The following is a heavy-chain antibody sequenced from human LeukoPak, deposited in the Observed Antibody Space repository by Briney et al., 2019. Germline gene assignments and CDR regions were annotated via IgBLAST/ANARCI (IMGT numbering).Heavy chain of an antibody. CDR3: ARQLRGAYYYFDY. Sequence: PSETLSLTCTVSGGSITSNYWSWIRQPPGKGLEWIGYIFYTRSTNYNPSLKSRVTISVDTSKNQFSLNLSSVTAADTAIYYCARQLRGAYYYFDYWGQGTLVTVSS. J-gene: IGHJ4*02. V-gene: IGHV4-59*08. D-gene: IGHD3-10*01. CDR2: IFYTRST. CDR1: GGSITSNY.